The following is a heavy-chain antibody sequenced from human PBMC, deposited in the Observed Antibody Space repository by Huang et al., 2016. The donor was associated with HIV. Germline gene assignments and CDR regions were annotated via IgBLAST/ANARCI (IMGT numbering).Heavy chain of an antibody. D-gene: IGHD1-26*01. Sequence: EVQLVESGGNLIQTGGSLRLACAASGFRFDNSGMYWVRRVPGKGREWVSSISWNSANIEYGDSVKGRFTISRDNARNSLHLQMNSLRPDDTALYYCVKGDIVGTANFFDYWGQGTQVSVSS. CDR2: ISWNSANI. CDR3: VKGDIVGTANFFDY. V-gene: IGHV3-9*01. CDR1: GFRFDNSG. J-gene: IGHJ4*02.